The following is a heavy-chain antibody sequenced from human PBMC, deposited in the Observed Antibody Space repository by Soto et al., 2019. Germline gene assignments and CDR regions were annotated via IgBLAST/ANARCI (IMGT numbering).Heavy chain of an antibody. CDR2: ISHDGGEK. CDR3: ARGSVHIAGAGRLDY. V-gene: IGHV3-30*14. D-gene: IGHD1-26*01. J-gene: IGHJ4*02. CDR1: GFSFSSYA. Sequence: GGSLRLSCAPSGFSFSSYAMHWVRQAPGKGLEWVAVISHDGGEKYYADSVKGRFLISRDNFENTMWLQMSSLRTDDTAVYYCARGSVHIAGAGRLDYWGQGTLVTVSS.